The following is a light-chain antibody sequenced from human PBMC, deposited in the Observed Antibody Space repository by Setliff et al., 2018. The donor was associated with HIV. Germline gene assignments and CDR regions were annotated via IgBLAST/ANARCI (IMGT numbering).Light chain of an antibody. Sequence: SVLTQPASVSGSPGQSVAISCTGTISDVGRYNYVSWYQQHPGKAPKLIIYGVTNRPSGVSSRFSGSKSGNTASLTISGLQAEDEAVYYCSSYTVNSPVFGGGTRSPS. V-gene: IGLV2-14*01. J-gene: IGLJ3*02. CDR2: GVT. CDR1: ISDVGRYNY. CDR3: SSYTVNSPV.